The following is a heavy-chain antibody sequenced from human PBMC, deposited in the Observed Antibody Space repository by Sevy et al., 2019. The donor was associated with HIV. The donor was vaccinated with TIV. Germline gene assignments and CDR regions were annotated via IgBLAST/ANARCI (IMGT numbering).Heavy chain of an antibody. CDR3: AKAVVWFGDCFDY. Sequence: GGSLRLSCAASGFTFSSYAMSWVRQAPGKGLEWVSAISGSGGSTYYEDSVKGRFTISRDNSKNTLYLQMNSLRAEDTAVYYCAKAVVWFGDCFDYWGQGTLVTVSS. CDR2: ISGSGGST. V-gene: IGHV3-23*01. D-gene: IGHD3-10*01. CDR1: GFTFSSYA. J-gene: IGHJ4*02.